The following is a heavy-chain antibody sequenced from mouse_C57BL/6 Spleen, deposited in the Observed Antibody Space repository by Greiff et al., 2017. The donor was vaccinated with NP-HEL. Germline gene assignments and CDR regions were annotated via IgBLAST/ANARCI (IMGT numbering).Heavy chain of an antibody. CDR2: FYPGSGSI. J-gene: IGHJ1*03. CDR3: ARHGSYHWYFDV. Sequence: QVHVKQSGAELVKPGASVKLSCKASGYTFTEYTIHWVKQRSGQGLEWIGWFYPGSGSIKYNEKFKDKATLTADKSSSTVYMERSRLTSEDSAVYFGARHGSYHWYFDVWGTGTTVTVSA. D-gene: IGHD6-5*01. CDR1: GYTFTEYT. V-gene: IGHV1-62-2*01.